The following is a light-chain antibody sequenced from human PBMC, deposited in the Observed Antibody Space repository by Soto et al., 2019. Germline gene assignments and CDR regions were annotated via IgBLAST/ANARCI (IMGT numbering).Light chain of an antibody. CDR3: QQYNDSFPYT. V-gene: IGKV1-5*03. CDR2: KAS. CDR1: QSISSW. J-gene: IGKJ2*01. Sequence: DIQMTQSPSTLSASVGDRVTITCRASQSISSWLAWYQQKPGTAPKLLIYKASTLGSGVPSRFSGIRSGTEFTLSVSSLQPDEFATYYCQQYNDSFPYTFGQGTKLEIK.